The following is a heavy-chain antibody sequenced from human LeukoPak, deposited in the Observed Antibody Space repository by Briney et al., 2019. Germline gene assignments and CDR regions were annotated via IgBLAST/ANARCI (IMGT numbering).Heavy chain of an antibody. CDR3: VKGGGNFDS. D-gene: IGHD1-26*01. CDR1: GFTFSRSW. Sequence: GGSLRLSCAASGFTFSRSWMSWVGQAPGKGLVCVANMKEDGIDHSYLDSVKCRFTISRDNAKILLFLQMNSLRAEDTAVYYCVKGGGNFDSWGQGTLVTVSS. V-gene: IGHV3-7*04. J-gene: IGHJ4*02. CDR2: MKEDGIDH.